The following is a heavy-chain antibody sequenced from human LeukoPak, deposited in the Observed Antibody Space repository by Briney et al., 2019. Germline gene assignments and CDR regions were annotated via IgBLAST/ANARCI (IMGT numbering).Heavy chain of an antibody. CDR2: IRYDGTNK. CDR1: GFTFSSYG. D-gene: IGHD1-26*01. Sequence: GRPLRLSCAGSGFTFSSYGMHWVRQAPGKGLEWVAFIRYDGTNKFYADSVKGRFTISRDISKNTLYLQVNSLRVEDTAVYYCASRIVGTPDYFDYWGQGTLVTVSS. V-gene: IGHV3-33*01. CDR3: ASRIVGTPDYFDY. J-gene: IGHJ4*02.